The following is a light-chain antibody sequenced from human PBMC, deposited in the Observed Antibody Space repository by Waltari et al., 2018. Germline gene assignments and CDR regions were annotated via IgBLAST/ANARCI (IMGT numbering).Light chain of an antibody. CDR2: AAS. CDR1: QSISNY. V-gene: IGKV1-39*01. Sequence: DIQMTQSPSSLSASVGDRVTITCRASQSISNYLNWYQQKPGRAPTILIYAASSLQSGVPSRFSGSGSGTDFTLTISSLQPEDFATYYCQQSSITPKTFGQGTRLEIK. CDR3: QQSSITPKT. J-gene: IGKJ5*01.